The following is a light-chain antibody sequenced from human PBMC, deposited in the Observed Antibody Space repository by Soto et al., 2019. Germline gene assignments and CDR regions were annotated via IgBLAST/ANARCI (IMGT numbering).Light chain of an antibody. CDR1: QSISSY. Sequence: DIQMTQSPSSLSASVGDRVTITCRASQSISSYLNWYQQKPGKAPKLLIYAASSLQSGVPSRFSGSGSGTDFSLTTSSMQPEDFATYYCQQTYSTLTTFGPGTKVDIK. V-gene: IGKV1-39*01. CDR3: QQTYSTLTT. J-gene: IGKJ3*01. CDR2: AAS.